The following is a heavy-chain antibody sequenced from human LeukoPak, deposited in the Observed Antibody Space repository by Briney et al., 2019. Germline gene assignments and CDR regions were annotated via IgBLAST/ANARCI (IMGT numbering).Heavy chain of an antibody. CDR3: ARHAYHYDSSFDN. D-gene: IGHD3-22*01. J-gene: IGHJ4*02. CDR2: IYYSGST. CDR1: GGSISSYY. V-gene: IGHV4-59*08. Sequence: PSETLSLTCTVSGGSISSYYWSWIRQPPGKGLEWIGYIYYSGSTNYNPSLKSRVTISVDTSKNQFSLKLSSVTAADTAVYYCARHAYHYDSSFDNWGRGTLVTVSS.